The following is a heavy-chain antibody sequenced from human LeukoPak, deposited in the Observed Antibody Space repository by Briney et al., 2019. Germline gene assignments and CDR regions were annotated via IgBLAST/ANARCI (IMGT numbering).Heavy chain of an antibody. CDR3: ASHSSGWYPGSDY. D-gene: IGHD6-19*01. Sequence: GGSLRLSCAASGFTFSSYDMHWVRQAPGKGLEWVSSISSSSSYIYYADSVKGRFTISRDNAKNSLYLQMNSLRAEDTAVYYCASHSSGWYPGSDYWGQGTLVTVSS. V-gene: IGHV3-21*01. CDR2: ISSSSSYI. CDR1: GFTFSSYD. J-gene: IGHJ4*02.